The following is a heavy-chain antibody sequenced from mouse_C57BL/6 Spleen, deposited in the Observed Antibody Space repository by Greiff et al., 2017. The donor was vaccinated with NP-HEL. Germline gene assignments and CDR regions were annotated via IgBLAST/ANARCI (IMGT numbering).Heavy chain of an antibody. J-gene: IGHJ2*01. CDR3: ARDYYGSSYGY. CDR2: IYPGSGST. D-gene: IGHD1-1*01. V-gene: IGHV1-55*01. Sequence: QVQLQQPGAELVKPGASVKMSCKASGYTFTSYWITWVKQRPGQGLEWIGDIYPGSGSTNYNEKFKSKATLTVDTSSSTAYMQHISLTSEDSAVYYCARDYYGSSYGYWGQGTTLTVSS. CDR1: GYTFTSYW.